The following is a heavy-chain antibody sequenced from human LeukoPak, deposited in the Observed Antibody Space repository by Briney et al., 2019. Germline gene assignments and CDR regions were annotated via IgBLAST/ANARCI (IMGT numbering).Heavy chain of an antibody. J-gene: IGHJ4*02. Sequence: GASVKVSCKASGYTLRNYDISWVRQAPGQGLEWMGWISVYNGNTNYAQKLQGRVTMTTDTSTSTAYMELRSDDTAMYYCARVDSGRYYGHDYWGQGTLVTVTS. D-gene: IGHD1-26*01. CDR3: ARVDSGRYYGHDY. CDR1: GYTLRNYD. V-gene: IGHV1-18*01. CDR2: ISVYNGNT.